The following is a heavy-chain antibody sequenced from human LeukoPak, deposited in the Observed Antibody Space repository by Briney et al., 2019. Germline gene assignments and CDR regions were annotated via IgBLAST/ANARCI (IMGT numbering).Heavy chain of an antibody. V-gene: IGHV1-46*01. J-gene: IGHJ6*03. D-gene: IGHD4-17*01. CDR1: GYTFTSYY. CDR3: ALTMTTNYYYYMDV. Sequence: ASVKVSCKASGYTFTSYYMHWVRQAPGQGLEWMGIINPSGASTSYAQKFQGRITMTRDTSTSTVYMELSSLRSEDTAVYYCALTMTTNYYYYMDVWGKGTTVTVSS. CDR2: INPSGAST.